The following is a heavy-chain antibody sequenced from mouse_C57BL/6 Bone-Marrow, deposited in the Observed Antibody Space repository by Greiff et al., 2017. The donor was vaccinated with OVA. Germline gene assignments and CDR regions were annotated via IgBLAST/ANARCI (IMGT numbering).Heavy chain of an antibody. CDR2: IDPSDSYT. CDR3: ARPYDYDRSWFAY. J-gene: IGHJ3*01. CDR1: GYTFTSYW. D-gene: IGHD2-4*01. V-gene: IGHV1-69*01. Sequence: VKLQQPGAELVMPGASVKLSCKASGYTFTSYWMHWVKQRPGQGLEWIGEIDPSDSYTNYNQKFKGKSTLTVDKSSSTAYMQLSSLTSEDSAVYYCARPYDYDRSWFAYWGQGTLVTVSA.